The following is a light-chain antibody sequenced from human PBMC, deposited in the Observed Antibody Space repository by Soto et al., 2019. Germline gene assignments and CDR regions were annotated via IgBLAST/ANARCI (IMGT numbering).Light chain of an antibody. CDR2: RDH. Sequence: SVLTQPPSASGTPGQRVVISCSGSSSNIGGNSVSWYQQIPGSAPKLLIYRDHQRPSGVPDRFSGSKSGTSASLAISGLQSDDEAEEYCAAGYDTLKGYVFATGTKVTVL. CDR3: AAGYDTLKGYV. V-gene: IGLV1-44*01. J-gene: IGLJ1*01. CDR1: SSNIGGNS.